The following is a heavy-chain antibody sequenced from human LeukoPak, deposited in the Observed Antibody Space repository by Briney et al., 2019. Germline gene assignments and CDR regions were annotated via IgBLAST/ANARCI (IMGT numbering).Heavy chain of an antibody. Sequence: SETLSLTCAVYGGSFSGYYWSWIRQPPGKGLEWIGEINHSGSTNYNPSLKSRVTISVDTSKNQFSLKLSSVTAADTAVYYCARGPGIVLMVYGRYYYYGMDVWGQGTTVTVSS. CDR2: INHSGST. J-gene: IGHJ6*02. D-gene: IGHD2-8*01. CDR1: GGSFSGYY. V-gene: IGHV4-34*01. CDR3: ARGPGIVLMVYGRYYYYGMDV.